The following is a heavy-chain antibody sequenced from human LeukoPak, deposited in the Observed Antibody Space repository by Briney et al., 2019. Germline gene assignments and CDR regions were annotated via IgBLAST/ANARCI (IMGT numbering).Heavy chain of an antibody. V-gene: IGHV4-4*02. CDR3: ARPLDPMAVAYDY. J-gene: IGHJ4*02. Sequence: SETLSLTCAVSGGSISSSDWWAWVRQPPGEGLEWIGEIYHSGSTKYNPSLKSRVTISVDKSKNQFSLKVSSVTAADTAVYYCARPLDPMAVAYDYWGQGTLVTVSS. CDR1: GGSISSSDW. D-gene: IGHD6-19*01. CDR2: IYHSGST.